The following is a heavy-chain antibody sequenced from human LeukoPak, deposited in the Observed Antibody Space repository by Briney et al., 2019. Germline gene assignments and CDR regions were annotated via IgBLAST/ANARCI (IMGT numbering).Heavy chain of an antibody. CDR2: MNPNSGNT. Sequence: ASVKVSCKASGYTFTSYDINWVRQATGQGLEWMGWMNPNSGNTGYAQKFQGRVTMTRNTSISTAYMELSSLRSEDMAVYYCARGDSSGWHDAFDIWGQGTMVTVSS. D-gene: IGHD6-19*01. V-gene: IGHV1-8*01. J-gene: IGHJ3*02. CDR1: GYTFTSYD. CDR3: ARGDSSGWHDAFDI.